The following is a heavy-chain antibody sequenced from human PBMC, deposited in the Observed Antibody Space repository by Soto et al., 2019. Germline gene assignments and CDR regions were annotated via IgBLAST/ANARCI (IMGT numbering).Heavy chain of an antibody. J-gene: IGHJ4*02. CDR1: GFTFRTYA. D-gene: IGHD1-1*01. Sequence: PGGSLRLSCAASGFTFRTYAMSWVRQAPGKGLEWVSAISASGGSTFYADSVKGRFTISRDNSKSTLYLQMNSLRAEDTALYYCATVAGATMYYFDSRGQGSLVTVSS. CDR2: ISASGGST. V-gene: IGHV3-23*01. CDR3: ATVAGATMYYFDS.